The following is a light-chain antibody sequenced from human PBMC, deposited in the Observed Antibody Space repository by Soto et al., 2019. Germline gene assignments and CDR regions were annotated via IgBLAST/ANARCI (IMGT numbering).Light chain of an antibody. V-gene: IGLV2-23*01. CDR1: SSDVGSYNL. Sequence: QSALTQPASVSGSPGQSITISCTGTSSDVGSYNLVSWYQQHPGKAPKLMINGGSKRPSGVSNRFSGSKSGNTASLTISGLQAEDEADYYCCSYAGSSTVVFGGGTKLTVL. CDR2: GGS. J-gene: IGLJ2*01. CDR3: CSYAGSSTVV.